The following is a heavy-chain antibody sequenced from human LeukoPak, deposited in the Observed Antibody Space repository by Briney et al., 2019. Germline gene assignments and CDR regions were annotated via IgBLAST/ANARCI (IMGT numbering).Heavy chain of an antibody. CDR1: GFSFNPYG. Sequence: RAGGSLRLSCVASGFSFNPYGMHWVRQAPGKGLEWVAFIRYDGSNKYYADSVKGRFTISRDNSKNTLYLQMNSLRAEDTAVYYCAKDRFNDFWSGSNDDAFDIWGQGTMVTVSS. J-gene: IGHJ3*02. D-gene: IGHD3-3*01. V-gene: IGHV3-30*02. CDR3: AKDRFNDFWSGSNDDAFDI. CDR2: IRYDGSNK.